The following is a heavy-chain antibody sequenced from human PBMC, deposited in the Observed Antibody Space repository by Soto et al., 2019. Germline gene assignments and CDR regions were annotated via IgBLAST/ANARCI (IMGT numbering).Heavy chain of an antibody. J-gene: IGHJ4*02. CDR1: GFTFSNYA. CDR3: AKRRPQCFDD. CDR2: ITGSGFDT. V-gene: IGHV3-23*01. Sequence: GGSLRLSCAASGFTFSNYAMSWVRQAPGKGLEWVSFITGSGFDTYTADSVKGRFTVSRDNSKNTLYLQMNSLRAEDTAVYYCAKRRPQCFDDWGQGTLVTVSS. D-gene: IGHD6-19*01.